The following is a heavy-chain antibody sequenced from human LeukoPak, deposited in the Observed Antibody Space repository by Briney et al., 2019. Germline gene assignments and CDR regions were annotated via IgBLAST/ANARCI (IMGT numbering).Heavy chain of an antibody. J-gene: IGHJ5*02. CDR3: ARDLGGVGANHWFDP. V-gene: IGHV3-21*01. CDR1: VFTFIRYK. CDR2: TSTSSNYI. Sequence: GGSLTLSCAASVFTFIRYKMNWVRQAPGKVAESVPSTSTSSNYIHHADSVKGRFTISRDNAKNSLYLQMNSLRAEDTAVYYSARDLGGVGANHWFDPWGQGSLVTVSS. D-gene: IGHD1-26*01.